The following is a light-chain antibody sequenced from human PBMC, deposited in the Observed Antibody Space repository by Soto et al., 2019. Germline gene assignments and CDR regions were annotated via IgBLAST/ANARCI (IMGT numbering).Light chain of an antibody. CDR2: KAS. CDR1: QNIRSW. J-gene: IGKJ2*01. V-gene: IGKV1-5*03. Sequence: DIQMTQSPSTLSASVGDRVTITCRASQNIRSWLAWYQQKPGKAPKLLIYKASNLQSGVPSRFSGSGSGTEFILTIISLQPDDFATYYCQQYNSHSRYTFGQGTKLEI. CDR3: QQYNSHSRYT.